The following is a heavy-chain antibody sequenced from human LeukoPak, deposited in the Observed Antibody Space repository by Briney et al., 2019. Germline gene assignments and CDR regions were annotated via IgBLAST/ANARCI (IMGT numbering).Heavy chain of an antibody. J-gene: IGHJ4*02. Sequence: GESLKISCAASGFTFSSYDMHWVRQAPAKGLEWVAVIWYDGSSKYYADSVKGRFTISRDNSKNTLYLQMDSLRAEDTAVYYCARVHSSSWAYFDNWGQGTLVTVSS. CDR3: ARVHSSSWAYFDN. V-gene: IGHV3-33*01. CDR1: GFTFSSYD. CDR2: IWYDGSSK. D-gene: IGHD6-13*01.